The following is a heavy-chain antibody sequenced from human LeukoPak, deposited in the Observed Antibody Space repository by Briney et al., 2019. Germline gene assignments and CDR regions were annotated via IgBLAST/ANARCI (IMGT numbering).Heavy chain of an antibody. D-gene: IGHD5-24*01. CDR3: ARSMVTIPIPGGY. CDR2: ISSSSSYI. J-gene: IGHJ4*02. CDR1: GFTFSSYS. V-gene: IGHV3-21*01. Sequence: GVLRLSCAASGFTFSSYSMNWVRQAPGKGLEWVSSISSSSSYIYYADSVKGRFTISRDNAKNSLYLQMNSLRAEDTAVYYCARSMVTIPIPGGYWGQGTLVTVSS.